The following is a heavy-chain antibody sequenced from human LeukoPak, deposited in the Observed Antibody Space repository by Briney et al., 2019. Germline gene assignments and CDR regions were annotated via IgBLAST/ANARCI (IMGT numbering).Heavy chain of an antibody. J-gene: IGHJ4*02. D-gene: IGHD3-16*01. V-gene: IGHV1-2*06. Sequence: SVRVSCKASGYTFTSYGISWVRQAPGQGLEWMGRINPNSGGTNYAQKFQGRVTMTRDTSISTAYMELSRLRSDDTAVYYCARDSRGSPTELDYWGQGTLVTVSS. CDR1: GYTFTSYG. CDR2: INPNSGGT. CDR3: ARDSRGSPTELDY.